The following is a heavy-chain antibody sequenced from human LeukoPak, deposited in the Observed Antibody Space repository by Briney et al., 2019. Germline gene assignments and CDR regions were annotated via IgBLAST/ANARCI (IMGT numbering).Heavy chain of an antibody. CDR3: ARDASGSYGFLVGAFDI. V-gene: IGHV1-69*04. CDR2: IIPILGIA. J-gene: IGHJ3*02. D-gene: IGHD1-26*01. Sequence: ASVKVSCKASGGTFSSYAISWVRQAPGQGLEWMGRIIPILGIANYAQKFQGRVTITADKSTSTAYMELSSLRSEDTAVYYCARDASGSYGFLVGAFDIWGQGTMVTASS. CDR1: GGTFSSYA.